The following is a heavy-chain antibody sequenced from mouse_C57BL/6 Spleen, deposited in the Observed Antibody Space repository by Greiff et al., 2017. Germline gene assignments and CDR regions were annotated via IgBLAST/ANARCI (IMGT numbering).Heavy chain of an antibody. CDR2: IHPNSGST. CDR3: ARQRLTLFAMGY. D-gene: IGHD3-2*02. Sequence: QVQLQQPGAELVKPGASVKLSCKASGYTFTSYWMHWVKQRPGQGLEWIGMIHPNSGSTNYNEKFKSKATLTVDKSSSTAYMQLSSLTSEDSAVYCCARQRLTLFAMGYWGQGTSVTVSS. J-gene: IGHJ4*01. CDR1: GYTFTSYW. V-gene: IGHV1-64*01.